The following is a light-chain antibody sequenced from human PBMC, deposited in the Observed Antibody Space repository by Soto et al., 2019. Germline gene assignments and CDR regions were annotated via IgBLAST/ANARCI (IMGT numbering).Light chain of an antibody. Sequence: EIVLTQSPDTLSLSPGERATLSCRASQSVSSSLAWYQQKPGQAPRLLIYDASNRATGIPARFSGSGSGTDFTLTIHSLEPEDFAVYYCQKRSNWPPEVTFGPGTKVDIK. V-gene: IGKV3-11*01. CDR2: DAS. CDR1: QSVSSS. J-gene: IGKJ3*01. CDR3: QKRSNWPPEVT.